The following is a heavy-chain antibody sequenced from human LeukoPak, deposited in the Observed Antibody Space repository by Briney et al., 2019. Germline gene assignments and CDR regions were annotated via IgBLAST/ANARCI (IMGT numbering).Heavy chain of an antibody. CDR2: IRPDGDRT. Sequence: PGGSLRLSCPASGCILITYAITPLRQGPGKGLEWVSAIRPDGDRTYYANSVRGRFTISRDNSKDTVYLQINGLRVKDTAVYYCAREQSGTRGWYTVDYWGQGTLVTVSS. CDR3: AREQSGTRGWYTVDY. D-gene: IGHD6-19*01. CDR1: GCILITYA. V-gene: IGHV3-23*01. J-gene: IGHJ4*02.